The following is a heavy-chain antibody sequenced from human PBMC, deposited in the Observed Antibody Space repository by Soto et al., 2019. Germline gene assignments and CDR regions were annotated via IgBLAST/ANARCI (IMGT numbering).Heavy chain of an antibody. Sequence: GGSLRLSCAASGFTFSSYAMSWVRQAPGKGLEWVSAISGSGGSTYYADSVKGRFTISRDNSKNTLYLQMNSLRAEDTAVYYCAKARTYYYDSSGYYFDYWGLGTLVTVSS. CDR2: ISGSGGST. CDR3: AKARTYYYDSSGYYFDY. J-gene: IGHJ4*02. CDR1: GFTFSSYA. V-gene: IGHV3-23*01. D-gene: IGHD3-22*01.